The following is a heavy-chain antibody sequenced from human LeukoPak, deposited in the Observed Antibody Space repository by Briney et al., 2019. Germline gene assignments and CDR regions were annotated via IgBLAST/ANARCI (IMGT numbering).Heavy chain of an antibody. Sequence: GGSLRLSCAASGFTFSSYSMNWVRQAPGKGLKWVSSISSSSSYIYYADSVKGRFTISRDNAKNSLYLQMNSLRAEDTAVYYCARGQSTVTSALQHWGQGTLVTVSS. J-gene: IGHJ1*01. V-gene: IGHV3-21*01. D-gene: IGHD4-17*01. CDR2: ISSSSSYI. CDR3: ARGQSTVTSALQH. CDR1: GFTFSSYS.